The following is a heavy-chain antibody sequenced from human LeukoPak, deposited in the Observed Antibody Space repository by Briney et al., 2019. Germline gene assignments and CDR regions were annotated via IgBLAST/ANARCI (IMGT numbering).Heavy chain of an antibody. J-gene: IGHJ3*02. V-gene: IGHV4-34*01. CDR2: INHSGST. CDR3: ARGLAFDI. CDR1: GGSFSGYD. Sequence: SETLCLTCAVYGGSFSGYDWSWIRQPPGKGLEWIGEINHSGSTNYNPSLKSRVTISVDTSKNQFSLKLSSVSAADTAVYYCARGLAFDIWGQGTMVTVSS.